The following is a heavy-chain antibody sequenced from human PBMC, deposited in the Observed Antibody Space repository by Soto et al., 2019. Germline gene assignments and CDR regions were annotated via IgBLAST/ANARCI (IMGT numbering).Heavy chain of an antibody. CDR3: AGTFYYENSGYPS. J-gene: IGHJ5*02. CDR2: IYYSGTT. D-gene: IGHD3-22*01. CDR1: GGSISSTGYC. V-gene: IGHV4-39*01. Sequence: AETLALSSTVAGGSISSTGYCWGWIRKPPGKGLEWIGSIYYSGTTYFNPSLKSRVTISVDTSKNQFSLKLNSGTAADSAVYYCAGTFYYENSGYPSWGQGTPVT.